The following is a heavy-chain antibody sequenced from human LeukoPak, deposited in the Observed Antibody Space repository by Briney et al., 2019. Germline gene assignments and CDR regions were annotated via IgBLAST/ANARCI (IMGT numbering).Heavy chain of an antibody. CDR2: INHSGST. CDR3: ARPAIRSYYPSRLNWFDP. CDR1: GGSFSGHY. V-gene: IGHV4-34*01. D-gene: IGHD3-10*01. Sequence: PSETLSLTCAVYGGSFSGHYWSWIRQPPGKGLEWIGEINHSGSTNYNPSLKSRVTISVDTSKNQFSLKLSSVTAADTAVYYCARPAIRSYYPSRLNWFDPWGQGTLVTVSS. J-gene: IGHJ5*02.